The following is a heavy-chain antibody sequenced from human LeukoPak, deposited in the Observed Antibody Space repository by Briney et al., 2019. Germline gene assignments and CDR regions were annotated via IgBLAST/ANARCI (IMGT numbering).Heavy chain of an antibody. V-gene: IGHV3-21*01. CDR1: GFTFSNFG. J-gene: IGHJ4*02. CDR3: AIDRYSSGWYTFDY. D-gene: IGHD6-19*01. CDR2: ISSSSSYI. Sequence: GGSLRLSCAASGFTFSNFGINWVRQAPGKGLEWVSSISSSSSYISYADSVTGRFTISRDNAKNSLDLQMNSLRAEDTAVYYCAIDRYSSGWYTFDYWGQGTLVTVSS.